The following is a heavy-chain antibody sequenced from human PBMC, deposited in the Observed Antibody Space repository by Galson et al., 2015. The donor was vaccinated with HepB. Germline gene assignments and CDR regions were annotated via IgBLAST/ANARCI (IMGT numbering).Heavy chain of an antibody. V-gene: IGHV6-1*01. D-gene: IGHD1-1*01. CDR3: ARQLSSLAGFFRPYDY. CDR1: GDSVSSNSVA. J-gene: IGHJ4*02. CDR2: TYYRSKWFN. Sequence: YAISGDSVSSNSVAWNWIRQSPSRGLEWLGRTYYRSKWFNDYAVSVKSRITINPDTSRNQFSLQLTSVTPEDTAVYYCARQLSSLAGFFRPYDYWGQGALVTVSS.